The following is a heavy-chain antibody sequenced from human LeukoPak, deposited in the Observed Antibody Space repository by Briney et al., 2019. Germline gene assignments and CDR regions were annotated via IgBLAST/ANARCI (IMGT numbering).Heavy chain of an antibody. V-gene: IGHV3-11*04. CDR1: GFTFSDYY. J-gene: IGHJ4*02. D-gene: IGHD3-22*01. Sequence: GGSLRLSCAASGFTFSDYYMSWIRQAPGKGLEWVSYISSSGSTIYYADSVKGRFTISRDNAKNSLYLQMNSLRAEDTAVYYCARGTTYYYDSSGFPDFDYWGQGTLVTVSS. CDR3: ARGTTYYYDSSGFPDFDY. CDR2: ISSSGSTI.